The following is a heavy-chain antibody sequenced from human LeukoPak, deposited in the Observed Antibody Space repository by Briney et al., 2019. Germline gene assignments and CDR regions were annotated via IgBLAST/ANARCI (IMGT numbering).Heavy chain of an antibody. V-gene: IGHV4-30-4*01. Sequence: SQTLSLTCTVSGASIRSGDYYWSWIRQPPGKGLEWIGYIYDSGSAYYNPSLKSRITISVDTSENRFSLKLSSVTATDTAVYYCARDCSGGSCYGAFDIWGQGTMVTVSS. CDR3: ARDCSGGSCYGAFDI. CDR1: GASIRSGDYY. D-gene: IGHD2-15*01. CDR2: IYDSGSA. J-gene: IGHJ3*02.